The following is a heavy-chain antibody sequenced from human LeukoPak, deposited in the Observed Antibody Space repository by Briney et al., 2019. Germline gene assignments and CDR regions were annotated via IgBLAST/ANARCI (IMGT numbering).Heavy chain of an antibody. D-gene: IGHD3-22*01. V-gene: IGHV3-11*04. Sequence: GGSLRLSCAASGFTFSDYYMSWIRQAPGKGLEWVSYISSSGSTIYYADSVKGRFTISRGNAKNSLYLQMNSLRAEDTAVYYCARDYNYYDSSGYYFDYWGQGTLVSVSS. CDR2: ISSSGSTI. CDR1: GFTFSDYY. CDR3: ARDYNYYDSSGYYFDY. J-gene: IGHJ4*02.